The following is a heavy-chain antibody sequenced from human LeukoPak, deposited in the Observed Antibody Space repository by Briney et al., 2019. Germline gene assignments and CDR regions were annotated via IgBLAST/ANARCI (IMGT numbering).Heavy chain of an antibody. D-gene: IGHD3-3*01. CDR1: GFTLSSYA. CDR2: TSSSDAGT. CDR3: ARSDFWSGYYYYYYYMDV. J-gene: IGHJ6*03. Sequence: QSGGSLRLSCAASGFTLSSYAMSWVRQAPGKGLEWVSATSSSDAGTYYAESVRGRFTISRDNSKNTLFLQMNSLRAEDTAVYYCARSDFWSGYYYYYYYMDVWGKGTTVTVSS. V-gene: IGHV3-23*01.